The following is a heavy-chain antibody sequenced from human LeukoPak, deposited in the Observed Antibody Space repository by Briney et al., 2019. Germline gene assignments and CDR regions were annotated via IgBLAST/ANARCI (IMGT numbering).Heavy chain of an antibody. J-gene: IGHJ4*02. Sequence: SVKVSCKASGGTFSSYAISWVRQAPGQGLEWMGGIIPIFGTANYGQKFQGRVTITTDESTSTAYMELSSLRSEDTAVYYCARGRTTSNYGGIFDYWGQGTLVTVSS. D-gene: IGHD4-11*01. CDR2: IIPIFGTA. CDR1: GGTFSSYA. V-gene: IGHV1-69*05. CDR3: ARGRTTSNYGGIFDY.